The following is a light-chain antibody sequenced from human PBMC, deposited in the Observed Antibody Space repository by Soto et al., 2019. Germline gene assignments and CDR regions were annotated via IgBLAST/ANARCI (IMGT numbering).Light chain of an antibody. CDR2: WAS. CDR3: QQYYSTPPT. J-gene: IGKJ1*01. V-gene: IGKV4-1*01. Sequence: DIVMTQSPDCLAVSLGERATINCKSSQSVLYSSDNKNYLAWYQQKPGQPPKLLIYWASARESGVPDRFSGSGSATDFTLTISSLQAEDVAVYYCQQYYSTPPTLGQGTNVDIK. CDR1: QSVLYSSDNKNY.